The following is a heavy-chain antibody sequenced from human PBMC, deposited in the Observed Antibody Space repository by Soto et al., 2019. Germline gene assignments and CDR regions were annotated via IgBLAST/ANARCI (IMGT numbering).Heavy chain of an antibody. CDR2: INSDGSST. CDR3: SRPGGSWQEMLSN. V-gene: IGHV3-74*01. CDR1: GFTFSSYW. J-gene: IGHJ4*02. Sequence: EVQLVESGGGLVQPGGSLRLSCAASGFTFSSYWMHWVRQAPGKGLVWVSRINSDGSSTSYADSVKGRFTISRDNAKNTLYMQMNSLRAEDTAVYYCSRPGGSWQEMLSNWGQGTLVTVSS. D-gene: IGHD3-16*01.